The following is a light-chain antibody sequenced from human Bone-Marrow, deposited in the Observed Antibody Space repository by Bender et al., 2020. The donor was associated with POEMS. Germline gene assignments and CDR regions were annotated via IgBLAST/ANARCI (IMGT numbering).Light chain of an antibody. CDR3: QSYDNSLGGWV. J-gene: IGLJ3*02. CDR1: SSNTGSGYD. V-gene: IGLV1-40*01. CDR2: DVD. Sequence: QSVLTPPPSVSGAPGQRVTISCTGSSSNTGSGYDINWYQHLPGTAPKLMIYDVDNRPSGVPDRFSGSKSGTSASLAITGLQAEDEGDYYCQSYDNSLGGWVFGGGTKLTVL.